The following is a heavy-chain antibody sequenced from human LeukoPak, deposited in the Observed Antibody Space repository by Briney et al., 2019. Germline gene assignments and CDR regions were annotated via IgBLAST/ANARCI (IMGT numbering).Heavy chain of an antibody. Sequence: ASVKVSCKASGGTFSSYGISWVRQAPGQGLEWMGWISAYNGNTNYAQKLQGRVTMTTDTSTSTAYMELRSLRSDDTAVYYCARERRVTAWVLYDYWGQGTLVTVSS. D-gene: IGHD2-21*02. J-gene: IGHJ4*02. CDR3: ARERRVTAWVLYDY. CDR1: GGTFSSYG. CDR2: ISAYNGNT. V-gene: IGHV1-18*01.